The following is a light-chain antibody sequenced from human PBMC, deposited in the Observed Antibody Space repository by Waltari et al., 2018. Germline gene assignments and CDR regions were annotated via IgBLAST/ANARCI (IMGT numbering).Light chain of an antibody. CDR3: SSRDSSGDHVL. Sequence: RIICQGDSLRSYYASWYQQKPGQAPVLVIYGKSSRPSGIPNRFSGSSSGNTASLTITGAQAEDEADYYCSSRDSSGDHVLFGGGTKLTVL. CDR2: GKS. J-gene: IGLJ2*01. V-gene: IGLV3-19*01. CDR1: SLRSYY.